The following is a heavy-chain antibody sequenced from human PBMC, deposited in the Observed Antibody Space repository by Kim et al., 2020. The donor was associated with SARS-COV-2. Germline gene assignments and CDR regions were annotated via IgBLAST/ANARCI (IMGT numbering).Heavy chain of an antibody. CDR2: IKSKTDGGTT. J-gene: IGHJ4*02. CDR3: TTDETAMVPSVAPTFDY. Sequence: GGSLRLSCAASGFTFSNAWMSWVRQAPGKGLEWVGRIKSKTDGGTTDYAAPVKGRFTISRDDSKNTLYLQMNSLKTEDTAVYYCTTDETAMVPSVAPTFDYWGQGTLVTVSS. D-gene: IGHD5-18*01. V-gene: IGHV3-15*01. CDR1: GFTFSNAW.